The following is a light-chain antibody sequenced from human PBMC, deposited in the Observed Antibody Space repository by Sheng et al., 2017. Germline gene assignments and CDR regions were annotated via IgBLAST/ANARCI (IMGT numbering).Light chain of an antibody. CDR1: QDISNY. CDR2: DAS. V-gene: IGKV1-33*01. Sequence: DIQMTQSPSSLSASVGDRVTITCQASQDISNYLNWYQQKPGKAPKLLIYDASNLETGVPSRFSGSGSGTDFTFTISSLQPEDIATYYCQQYDNLPPLTFGGGTKWXS. CDR3: QQYDNLPPLT. J-gene: IGKJ4*01.